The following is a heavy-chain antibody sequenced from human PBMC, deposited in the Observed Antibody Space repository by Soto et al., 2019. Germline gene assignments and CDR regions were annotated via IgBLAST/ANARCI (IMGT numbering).Heavy chain of an antibody. Sequence: QVQLQESGPGLVKPSQTLSLTCTVSGGSISGGDYYWTWIRQPPGKGLEWIGSIYYPGNTYSNPSLESRHSISVDPSNNQFALRLTSVTAPDTAIYYCARATYDSSTYYLDYWGQGTLVTVSS. CDR1: GGSISGGDYY. CDR3: ARATYDSSTYYLDY. V-gene: IGHV4-30-4*01. J-gene: IGHJ4*02. CDR2: IYYPGNT. D-gene: IGHD3-22*01.